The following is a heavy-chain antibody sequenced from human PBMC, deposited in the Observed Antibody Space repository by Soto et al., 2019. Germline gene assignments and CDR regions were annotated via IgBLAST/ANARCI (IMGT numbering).Heavy chain of an antibody. CDR2: ISGSGGST. CDR1: GFTFSSYA. CDR3: AKDTYQLLPGDDAFDI. J-gene: IGHJ3*02. Sequence: GGSLTLSCAASGFTFSSYAMSWVRQAPGKGLEWVSAISGSGGSTYYADSVKGRFTISRDNSKNTLYLQMNSLRAEDTAVYYCAKDTYQLLPGDDAFDIWGQGTMVTVSS. V-gene: IGHV3-23*01. D-gene: IGHD2-2*01.